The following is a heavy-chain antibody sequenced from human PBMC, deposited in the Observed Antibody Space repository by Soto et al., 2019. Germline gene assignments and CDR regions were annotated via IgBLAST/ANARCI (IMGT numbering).Heavy chain of an antibody. CDR2: INTHNGNT. CDR1: GYTFTTYG. CDR3: TREGSAPYYYYGMDA. Sequence: ASVKVSCKASGYTFTTYGISWVRQAPGQGLEWMGWINTHNGNTNYAQNFQGRVIMTADTSTSTAYMELRSLRSDDTAVYYCTREGSAPYYYYGMDAWGQGTTVTV. D-gene: IGHD3-10*01. V-gene: IGHV1-18*01. J-gene: IGHJ6*02.